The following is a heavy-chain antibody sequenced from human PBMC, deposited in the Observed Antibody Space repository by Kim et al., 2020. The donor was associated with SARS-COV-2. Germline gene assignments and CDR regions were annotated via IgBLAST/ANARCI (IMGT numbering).Heavy chain of an antibody. CDR3: ARGWVARGWFDP. D-gene: IGHD2-15*01. J-gene: IGHJ5*02. CDR1: GGTFSSYA. CDR2: IIPIFGTA. Sequence: SVKVSCKASGGTFSSYAISWVRQAPGQGLEWMGGIIPIFGTANYAQKFQGRVTITADKSTSTAYMELSSLRSEDTAVYYCARGWVARGWFDPWGQGTLVIVSS. V-gene: IGHV1-69*06.